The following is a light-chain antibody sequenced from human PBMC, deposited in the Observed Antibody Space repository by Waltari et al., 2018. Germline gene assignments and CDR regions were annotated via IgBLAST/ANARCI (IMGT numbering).Light chain of an antibody. Sequence: QLVLTQSPSASASLGASVKLTCTLDSGHSSNIVAWLQRRPEKGPRYLMKVNRDGSHNKGDNIPVRFSGSSSAPERYLTIASLQSEDEADYYCQTGGHGTWVFGGGTKLTVV. CDR1: SGHSSNI. CDR2: VNRDGSH. CDR3: QTGGHGTWV. V-gene: IGLV4-69*01. J-gene: IGLJ3*02.